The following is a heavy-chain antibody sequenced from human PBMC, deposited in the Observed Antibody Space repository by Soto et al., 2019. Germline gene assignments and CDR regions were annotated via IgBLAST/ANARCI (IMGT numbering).Heavy chain of an antibody. V-gene: IGHV3-30-3*01. D-gene: IGHD5-18*01. CDR1: GFTFSSYA. Sequence: GGSLRLSCAASGFTFSSYAMHWVRQAPGKGLEWAAVISYDGSNKYYADSVKGRFTISRDNSKNTLYLQMNSLRAEDTAVYYCARDQDTGGPGFDYWGQGTLVTVSS. CDR3: ARDQDTGGPGFDY. CDR2: ISYDGSNK. J-gene: IGHJ4*02.